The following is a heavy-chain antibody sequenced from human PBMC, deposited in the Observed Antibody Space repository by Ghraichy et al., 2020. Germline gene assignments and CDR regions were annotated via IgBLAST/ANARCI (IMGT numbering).Heavy chain of an antibody. CDR2: VSGSGGST. CDR1: GFTFSTYA. V-gene: IGHV3-23*01. J-gene: IGHJ4*02. Sequence: GGSLRLSCAASGFTFSTYALSWVRQAPGKGLEWVSAVSGSGGSTYYADSVKGRFTISRDNSKNTLYLQMNSLRAEDTAIYYCAKFPNLAGRPREGFDYWGQGTLVTVSS. D-gene: IGHD6-6*01. CDR3: AKFPNLAGRPREGFDY.